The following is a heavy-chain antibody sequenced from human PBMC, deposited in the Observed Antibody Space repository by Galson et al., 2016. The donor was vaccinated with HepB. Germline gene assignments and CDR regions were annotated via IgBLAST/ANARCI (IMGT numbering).Heavy chain of an antibody. V-gene: IGHV3-30*18. CDR3: AKRHEYCPPVGCSVDS. CDR2: DSMDGRRK. D-gene: IGHD2/OR15-2a*01. Sequence: SLRLSCAVTGFTFSTYGMHWVRQAPGKGLEWVAADSMDGRRKFYADSVKGRFTISRDNSNNMLFLQMSSLRVDDTAVYYCAKRHEYCPPVGCSVDSWGQGTLVSVSS. CDR1: GFTFSTYG. J-gene: IGHJ4*02.